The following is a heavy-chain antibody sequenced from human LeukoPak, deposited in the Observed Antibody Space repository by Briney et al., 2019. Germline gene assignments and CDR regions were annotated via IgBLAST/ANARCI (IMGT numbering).Heavy chain of an antibody. CDR2: TKQDGSEK. J-gene: IGHJ4*02. V-gene: IGHV3-7*01. CDR1: GFTFSSYW. CDR3: ASDDSSGSIDY. D-gene: IGHD3-22*01. Sequence: GGSLRLSCAASGFTFSSYWMSWVRQAPGKGLEWVANTKQDGSEKYYVDSVKGRFTISRDNSKNTLYLQMNSLRAEDTAVYYCASDDSSGSIDYWGQGTLVTVSS.